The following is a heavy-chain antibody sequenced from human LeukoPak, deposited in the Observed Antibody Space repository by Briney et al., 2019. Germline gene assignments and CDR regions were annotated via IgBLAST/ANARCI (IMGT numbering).Heavy chain of an antibody. D-gene: IGHD6-19*01. Sequence: GGSLRLSCAASGFTFDDYAMHWVRQAPGKGLEWVSGISWNSGSIGYADSVKGRFTISRDNAKNSLYLQMNSLRAEDTALYYCAKDGSGWSGYYLDYWGQGTLVTVSS. CDR2: ISWNSGSI. CDR1: GFTFDDYA. V-gene: IGHV3-9*01. CDR3: AKDGSGWSGYYLDY. J-gene: IGHJ4*02.